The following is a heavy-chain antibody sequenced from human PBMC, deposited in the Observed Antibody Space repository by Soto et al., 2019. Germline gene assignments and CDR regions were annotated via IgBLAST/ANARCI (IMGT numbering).Heavy chain of an antibody. CDR3: ARGRMEQLDFDY. V-gene: IGHV4-30-2*01. CDR1: GGSISSGGYS. D-gene: IGHD6-13*01. J-gene: IGHJ4*02. Sequence: SETLSLTCAVSGGSISSGGYSWSWIRQPPGKGLEWIGYIYHSGSTYYNPSLKSRVTISVDRSKNQFSLKLSSVTAADTAVYYCARGRMEQLDFDYWGQGTLVTVSS. CDR2: IYHSGST.